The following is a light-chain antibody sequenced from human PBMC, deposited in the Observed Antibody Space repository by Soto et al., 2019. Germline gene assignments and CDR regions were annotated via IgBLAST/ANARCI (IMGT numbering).Light chain of an antibody. CDR3: QQRTLWPRT. Sequence: EIVLTQSPATLSLSPGERATLSCRASQSLSGTLAWFQQKPGQPPRLLIYGASNWATGIPARFTASGSGTDFTLTISSLEPEDFAVYYCQQRTLWPRTFGQGTKVEIK. CDR1: QSLSGT. J-gene: IGKJ1*01. CDR2: GAS. V-gene: IGKV3-11*01.